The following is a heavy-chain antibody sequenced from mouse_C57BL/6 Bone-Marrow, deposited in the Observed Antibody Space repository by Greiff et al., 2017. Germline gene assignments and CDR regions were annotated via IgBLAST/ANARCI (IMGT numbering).Heavy chain of an antibody. D-gene: IGHD2-2*01. Sequence: EVQLQQSGPELVKPGASVKISCKASGYSFTDYNMNWVKQSNGKSLEWIGVINPNYGTTSYNQKFKGKATLTVDQSSSTAYMQLNSLTSEDSAVYYCARARRYGYDRVLYAMDYWGQGTSVTVSS. CDR3: ARARRYGYDRVLYAMDY. V-gene: IGHV1-39*01. CDR1: GYSFTDYN. J-gene: IGHJ4*01. CDR2: INPNYGTT.